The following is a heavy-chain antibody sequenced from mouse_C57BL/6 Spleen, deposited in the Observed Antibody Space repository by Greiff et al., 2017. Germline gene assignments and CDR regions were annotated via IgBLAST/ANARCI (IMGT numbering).Heavy chain of an antibody. CDR3: ARSYYYGSSSDWFAY. J-gene: IGHJ3*01. Sequence: QVQLQQSGAELVKPGASVKMSCEASGYTFTSYWITWVKQRPGQGLEWIGDIYPGSGSTNYNEKFKRKATLTVDTSSNTAYMQLSSLTSEDSAVYYCARSYYYGSSSDWFAYWGQGTLVTVSA. CDR1: GYTFTSYW. CDR2: IYPGSGST. V-gene: IGHV1-55*01. D-gene: IGHD1-1*01.